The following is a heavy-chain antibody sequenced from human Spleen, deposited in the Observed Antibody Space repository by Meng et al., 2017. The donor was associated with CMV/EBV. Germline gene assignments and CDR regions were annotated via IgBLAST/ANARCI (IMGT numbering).Heavy chain of an antibody. V-gene: IGHV1-8*01. D-gene: IGHD6-13*01. J-gene: IGHJ4*02. CDR1: GFTFSRYD. Sequence: ASVKVSCKASGFTFSRYDINWVRQAPGQGLEWLGWMNPNSGNTGYAQKFQGRVTMTRNTSISTAYMELSSLRSEDTAVYFCARGQPYLAAAGVDYWGQGTLVTVSS. CDR3: ARGQPYLAAAGVDY. CDR2: MNPNSGNT.